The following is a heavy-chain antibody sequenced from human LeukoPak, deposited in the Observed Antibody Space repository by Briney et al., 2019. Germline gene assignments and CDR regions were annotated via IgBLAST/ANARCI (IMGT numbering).Heavy chain of an antibody. CDR1: GFTFDGYG. CDR2: INWNGGST. V-gene: IGHV3-20*04. J-gene: IGHJ4*02. Sequence: GGSLSLSCAASGFTFDGYGMNWVRKAPGKGMEWVSGINWNGGSTGYADSVKGLFTISRDNAKNSLYLQMNSLRAEDTALYYCARDSDSSGWSTFDYWGQGTLVTVSS. CDR3: ARDSDSSGWSTFDY. D-gene: IGHD6-19*01.